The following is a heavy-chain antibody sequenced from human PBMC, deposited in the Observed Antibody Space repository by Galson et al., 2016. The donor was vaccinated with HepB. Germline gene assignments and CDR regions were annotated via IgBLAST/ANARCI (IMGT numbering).Heavy chain of an antibody. V-gene: IGHV3-30*18. D-gene: IGHD2-15*01. CDR3: AKDRRLPPNIYFFGMDV. CDR1: EFTFSSYG. J-gene: IGHJ6*02. CDR2: ISFDGSNA. Sequence: SLRLSCAASEFTFSSYGMHWVRQAPGKGLQWVATISFDGSNAYYADSVKGRFTISRDNSKNTLYLQMNSLRGEDTAVYYCAKDRRLPPNIYFFGMDVWGQGTTVTVSS.